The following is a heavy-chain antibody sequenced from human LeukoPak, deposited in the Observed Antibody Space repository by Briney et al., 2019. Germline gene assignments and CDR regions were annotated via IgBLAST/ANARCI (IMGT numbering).Heavy chain of an antibody. V-gene: IGHV3-21*04. CDR3: AKWKGVVPAAIHKGYAFDI. CDR1: GFTFSSFN. D-gene: IGHD2-2*01. J-gene: IGHJ3*02. Sequence: GGSLRLSCAASGFTFSSFNMNWVRQAPGKGLEWVSSIDTTSNYIHYGDSVRGRFTISRDNSKNTLYLQMNSLRAEDTAVYYCAKWKGVVPAAIHKGYAFDIWGQGTMVTVSS. CDR2: IDTTSNYI.